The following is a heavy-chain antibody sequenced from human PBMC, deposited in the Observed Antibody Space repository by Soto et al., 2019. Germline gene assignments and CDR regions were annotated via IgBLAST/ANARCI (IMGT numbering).Heavy chain of an antibody. D-gene: IGHD3-10*01. Sequence: PSETLSLTCTVSGGSISSSSYYWGWIRQPPGKRLEWIGSIYYSGSTYYNPSLKSRVTISVDTSKNQFSLKLSSVTAADTAVYYCARRAMVRGVIIPYYFDYWGQGTLVTVSS. J-gene: IGHJ4*02. CDR2: IYYSGST. CDR1: GGSISSSSYY. CDR3: ARRAMVRGVIIPYYFDY. V-gene: IGHV4-39*01.